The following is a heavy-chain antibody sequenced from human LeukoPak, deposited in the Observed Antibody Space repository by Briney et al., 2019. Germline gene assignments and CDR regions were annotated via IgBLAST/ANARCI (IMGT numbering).Heavy chain of an antibody. CDR1: GFTFSSYW. Sequence: GGSLRLSCAASGFTFSSYWMSWVRQAPGKGLEWVANIKQDGSEKYYVDSVKGRFTISRDNAKNSLYLQMNSLRAEDTAVYYCARDVWDCSSTSCYARIDYWGQGTLVTVSS. V-gene: IGHV3-7*01. D-gene: IGHD2-2*01. CDR2: IKQDGSEK. J-gene: IGHJ4*02. CDR3: ARDVWDCSSTSCYARIDY.